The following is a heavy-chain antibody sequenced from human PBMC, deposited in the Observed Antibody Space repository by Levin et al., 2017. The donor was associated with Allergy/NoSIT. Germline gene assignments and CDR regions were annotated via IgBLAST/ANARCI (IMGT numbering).Heavy chain of an antibody. CDR1: GFTFDDYT. D-gene: IGHD2-2*01. CDR2: ISWDGGST. CDR3: AKAQHPDCSSTSCYGWNYYYYYYMDV. Sequence: GGSLRLSCAASGFTFDDYTMHWVRQAPGKGLEWVSLISWDGGSTYYADSVKGRFTISRDNSKNSLYLQMNSLRTEDTALYYCAKAQHPDCSSTSCYGWNYYYYYYMDVWGKGTTVTVSS. J-gene: IGHJ6*03. V-gene: IGHV3-43*01.